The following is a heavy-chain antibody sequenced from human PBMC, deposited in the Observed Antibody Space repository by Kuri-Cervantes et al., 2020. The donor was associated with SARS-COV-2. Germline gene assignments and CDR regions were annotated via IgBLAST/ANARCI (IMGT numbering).Heavy chain of an antibody. Sequence: GSLRLSCIGSGFTFGDYAMRWFRQAPGKGLEWVGFIRSKAHGGTTEYAASVKGRFTISRDDSKSIASLQMNSLKTEDTAVYYRTREDDYIDLELGFDYWGQGTLVTVSS. D-gene: IGHD4-17*01. CDR2: IRSKAHGGTT. CDR3: TREDDYIDLELGFDY. V-gene: IGHV3-49*03. CDR1: GFTFGDYA. J-gene: IGHJ4*02.